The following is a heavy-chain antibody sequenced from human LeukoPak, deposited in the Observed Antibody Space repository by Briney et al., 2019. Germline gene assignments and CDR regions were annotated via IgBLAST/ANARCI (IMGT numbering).Heavy chain of an antibody. CDR1: GFPFSSHG. CDR2: ISGSGGST. V-gene: IGHV3-23*01. D-gene: IGHD1-7*01. CDR3: AKRRGLELLYYYYMDV. J-gene: IGHJ6*03. Sequence: GGTLRLSCAGSGFPFSSHGMSWVRQAPGKGLEWVSAISGSGGSTYYADSVKGRFTISRDNSKNTLYLQMNSLRAEDTAVYYCAKRRGLELLYYYYMDVWGKGTTVTVSS.